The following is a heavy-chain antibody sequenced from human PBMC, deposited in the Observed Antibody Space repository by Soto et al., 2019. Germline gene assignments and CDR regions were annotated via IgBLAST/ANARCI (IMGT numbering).Heavy chain of an antibody. CDR1: GVSVTNGDYY. CDR3: ARQRRGGYWFNP. V-gene: IGHV4-30-4*01. Sequence: SETLSLTCAVSGVSVTNGDYYWTWMRQSPGKGLEWIGNIYYTETTNYNPSLNSRLSISIDTSRNQFSLQLTSVTAADTAIYYCARQRRGGYWFNPWGQGTLVTVSS. CDR2: IYYTETT. J-gene: IGHJ5*02.